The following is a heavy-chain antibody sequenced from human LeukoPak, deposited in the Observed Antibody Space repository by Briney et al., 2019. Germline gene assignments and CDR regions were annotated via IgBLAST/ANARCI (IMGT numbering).Heavy chain of an antibody. V-gene: IGHV1-2*02. CDR3: ARDNRKTYCSGGSCYNYYYYYYGMDV. CDR1: AYTFTGYY. CDR2: INPNSGGT. D-gene: IGHD2-15*01. Sequence: ASVTVSCKASAYTFTGYYMHWVRQAPGQGLEWMGWINPNSGGTNYAQKFQGRVTMTRDTSISTAYMELSRLRSDDTAVYYCARDNRKTYCSGGSCYNYYYYYYGMDVWGQGTTVTVSS. J-gene: IGHJ6*02.